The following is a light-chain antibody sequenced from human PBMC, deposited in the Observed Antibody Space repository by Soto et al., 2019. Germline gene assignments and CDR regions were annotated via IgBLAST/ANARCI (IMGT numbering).Light chain of an antibody. V-gene: IGKV3-20*01. CDR2: GAS. CDR1: QCVSARY. CDR3: QQYAVSPPT. Sequence: EIVLTQSPGTLSLSPGERATLSCRASQCVSARYVAWYQRKPGQAPRLLIYGASNRATDIPVRFSASGSGTDFTLTSTRLEPEDFAVYICQQYAVSPPTFGLGTKLEFK. J-gene: IGKJ1*01.